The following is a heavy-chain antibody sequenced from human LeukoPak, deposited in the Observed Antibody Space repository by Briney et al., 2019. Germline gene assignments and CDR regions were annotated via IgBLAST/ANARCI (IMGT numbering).Heavy chain of an antibody. CDR3: ARGYSYGSYYFDN. Sequence: SETLSLTCTVSGGSISSYYWSWIRRPPGKGLEWIGYIYYSGNTNYNPSLKSRVTISVDTSKNQFSLKLSSVTAADTAIYYCARGYSYGSYYFDNWGQGTLVTVSS. J-gene: IGHJ4*02. V-gene: IGHV4-59*01. CDR2: IYYSGNT. D-gene: IGHD5-18*01. CDR1: GGSISSYY.